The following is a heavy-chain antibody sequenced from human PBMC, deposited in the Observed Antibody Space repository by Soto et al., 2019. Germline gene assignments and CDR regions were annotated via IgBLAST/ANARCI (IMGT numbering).Heavy chain of an antibody. J-gene: IGHJ4*02. CDR1: GYTFTSYW. V-gene: IGHV5-51*01. CDR2: IYPADSDI. Sequence: GESLKISCKGSGYTFTSYWIGWVRQMPGKGLERMGIIYPADSDIRYSPSFQGQITISADKSISTAYLQWSSLKASDTAMYYCARQAIHTPMVDFWGQGTLVTVSS. CDR3: ARQAIHTPMVDF. D-gene: IGHD5-18*01.